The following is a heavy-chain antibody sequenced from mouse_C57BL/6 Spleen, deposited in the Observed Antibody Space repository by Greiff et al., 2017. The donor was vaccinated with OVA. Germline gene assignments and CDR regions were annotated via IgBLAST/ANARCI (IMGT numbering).Heavy chain of an antibody. J-gene: IGHJ4*01. CDR2: IDPSDSET. CDR1: GYTFTSYW. D-gene: IGHD2-4*01. V-gene: IGHV1-52*01. CDR3: ARSDDYDGGIYAMDY. Sequence: VQLQQPGAELVRPGSSVKLSCKASGYTFTSYWMHWVKQRPIQGLEWIGNIDPSDSETHYIQKFKDKATLTVDKSSSTAYMQLSSLTSEDSAVYYCARSDDYDGGIYAMDYWGQGTSVTVSS.